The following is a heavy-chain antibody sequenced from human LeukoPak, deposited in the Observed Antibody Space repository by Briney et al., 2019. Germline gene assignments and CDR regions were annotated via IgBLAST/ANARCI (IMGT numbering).Heavy chain of an antibody. J-gene: IGHJ5*02. CDR2: IIPILGIA. D-gene: IGHD2-2*01. CDR3: ARDLSVVPAAMAHGWFDP. V-gene: IGHV1-69*04. CDR1: GGTFSSYA. Sequence: SVKVSCKASGGTFSSYAISWVRQAPGQGLEWMGRIIPILGIANYAQKFQGRVTITADKSTSTAYMELSSQRSEDTAVYYCARDLSVVPAAMAHGWFDPWGQGTLVTVSS.